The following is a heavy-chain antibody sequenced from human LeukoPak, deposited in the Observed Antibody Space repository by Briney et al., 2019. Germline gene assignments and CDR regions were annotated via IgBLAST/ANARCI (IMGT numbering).Heavy chain of an antibody. J-gene: IGHJ4*02. D-gene: IGHD3-22*01. V-gene: IGHV3-30-3*01. CDR2: ISYDGSNK. CDR3: ARDRAGYYYDSSGSYPNY. CDR1: GFTFSSYA. Sequence: PGRSLRLSCAASGFTFSSYAMHWVRQAPGKGLEWVAVISYDGSNKYYADSVKGRFTISRGNSKNTLYLQMNSLRAEDTAVYYCARDRAGYYYDSSGSYPNYWGQGTLVTVSS.